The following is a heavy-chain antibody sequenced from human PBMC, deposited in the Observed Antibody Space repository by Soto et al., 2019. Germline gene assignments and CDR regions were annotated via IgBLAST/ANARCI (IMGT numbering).Heavy chain of an antibody. CDR3: PRSHPGADYDILTGYYSWSGWFDP. CDR1: GASISNYY. D-gene: IGHD3-9*01. CDR2: THYTGST. Sequence: SETLSLTCSVSGASISNYYWTWIRQPPGKGLEWIGYTHYTGSTSYSPSLKSRLTISVDTSKNQFFLRLTSVSAADTAVYYGPRSHPGADYDILTGYYSWSGWFDPWGQGTLVTASS. J-gene: IGHJ5*02. V-gene: IGHV4-59*01.